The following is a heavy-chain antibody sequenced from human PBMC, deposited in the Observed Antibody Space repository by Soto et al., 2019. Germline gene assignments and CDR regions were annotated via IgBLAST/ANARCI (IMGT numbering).Heavy chain of an antibody. CDR1: GYTFTSYY. CDR3: ASSYGVGATTSYYYGMDV. D-gene: IGHD1-26*01. V-gene: IGHV1-46*01. Sequence: QVQLVQSGAEVKKPGASVKVSCKASGYTFTSYYMHWVRQAPGQGLEWMGIINPSGGSTSYAQKFQGRVTMTRDTSTSTVYMELSSLRSDDTAVYYCASSYGVGATTSYYYGMDVWGQGTTVTVSS. J-gene: IGHJ6*02. CDR2: INPSGGST.